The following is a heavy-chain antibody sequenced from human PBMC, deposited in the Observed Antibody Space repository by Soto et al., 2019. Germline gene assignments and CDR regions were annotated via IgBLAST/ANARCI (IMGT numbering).Heavy chain of an antibody. CDR3: ASGGYSSSWYLFDY. CDR1: GGSISSYY. D-gene: IGHD6-13*01. CDR2: IYYSGST. J-gene: IGHJ4*02. V-gene: IGHV4-59*01. Sequence: TSETLSLTCTVSGGSISSYYWSWIRQPPGKGLEWIGYIYYSGSTNYNPSLKSRVTISVDTSKNQFSLKLSSVTAADTAVYYCASGGYSSSWYLFDYWGPGTLVTVSS.